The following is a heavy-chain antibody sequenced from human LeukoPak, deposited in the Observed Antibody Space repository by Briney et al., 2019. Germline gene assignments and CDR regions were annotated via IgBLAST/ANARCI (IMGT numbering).Heavy chain of an antibody. V-gene: IGHV7-4-1*02. CDR2: ICPSTGNP. CDR1: GYSFTNYA. J-gene: IGHJ4*02. Sequence: GASVKVSCKASGYSFTNYAMNWVRQAPGQGHEWVGWICPSTGNPTYAQGFTGRFVFSLDTSVSTTYLQISSLKAEDTAVYFCARAFQSLGGLSLPDYWGQGTLVTVSS. CDR3: ARAFQSLGGLSLPDY. D-gene: IGHD3-16*02.